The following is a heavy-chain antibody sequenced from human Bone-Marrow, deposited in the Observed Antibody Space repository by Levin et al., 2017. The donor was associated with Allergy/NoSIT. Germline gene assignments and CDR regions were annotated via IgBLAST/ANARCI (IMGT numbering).Heavy chain of an antibody. V-gene: IGHV3-9*01. CDR1: GFTFDDYA. Sequence: PAGGSLRLSCAASGFTFDDYAMHWVRQGPGKGLEWVSGINLNSGAIGYADFVKGRFTISRDNAKKSLYLQMNSLRVEDTALYYCTRRLDTSSGPNHYSFYYAMDVWGQGTTVTVSS. J-gene: IGHJ6*02. CDR2: INLNSGAI. D-gene: IGHD1-14*01. CDR3: TRRLDTSSGPNHYSFYYAMDV.